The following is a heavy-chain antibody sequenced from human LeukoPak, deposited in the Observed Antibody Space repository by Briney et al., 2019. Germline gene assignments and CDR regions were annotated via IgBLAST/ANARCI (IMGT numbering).Heavy chain of an antibody. D-gene: IGHD3-10*01. J-gene: IGHJ6*02. CDR1: GGSISSYY. Sequence: SETLSLTCTVSGGSISSYYLNWIRQPAGKGLEWMGRIYPSGSTYYNPSLKSRVTISVDTSKNQFSLKLSSVTAADTAVYYCARCPPVGTLYGSGSYYKTRYYYYGMDVWGQGTTVTVSS. V-gene: IGHV4-4*07. CDR3: ARCPPVGTLYGSGSYYKTRYYYYGMDV. CDR2: IYPSGST.